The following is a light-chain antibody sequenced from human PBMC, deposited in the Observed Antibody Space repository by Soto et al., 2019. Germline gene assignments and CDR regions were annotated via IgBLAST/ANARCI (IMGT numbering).Light chain of an antibody. CDR3: QQYGSSGT. CDR1: QSVSNNY. J-gene: IGKJ1*01. Sequence: IVLTQSTETLSLSPGEIAILSCMASQSVSNNYLAWYQQKPGQAPRLLIYGASNRATGIPDRFSGSGSGTDFTLTISRLEPEDFAVYYCQQYGSSGTVGQGTKVDIK. V-gene: IGKV3-20*01. CDR2: GAS.